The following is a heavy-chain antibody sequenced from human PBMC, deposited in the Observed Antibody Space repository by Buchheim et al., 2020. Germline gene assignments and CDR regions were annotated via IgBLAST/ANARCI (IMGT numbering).Heavy chain of an antibody. J-gene: IGHJ4*02. CDR2: IYTSGST. Sequence: QVQLQESGPGLVKPSQTLSLTCTVSGGSISSGSYYWSWIRQPAGKGLEWIGRIYTSGSTNYNPPLKSRVTISVDTPTNQFSLELSSVTAADTAVYYCARLSGYLIDYWGQGTL. D-gene: IGHD3-9*01. V-gene: IGHV4-61*02. CDR3: ARLSGYLIDY. CDR1: GGSISSGSYY.